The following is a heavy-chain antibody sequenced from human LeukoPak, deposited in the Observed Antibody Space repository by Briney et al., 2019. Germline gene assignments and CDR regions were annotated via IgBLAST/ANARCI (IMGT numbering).Heavy chain of an antibody. V-gene: IGHV3-21*01. D-gene: IGHD3-10*01. CDR2: ISSSSSYI. CDR1: GFTFSSYS. CDR3: ARDNGYYYGSGSYYNFYYYYGMDV. Sequence: GGSLRLSCAASGFTFSSYSMNWGRQAPGKGLEWVSSISSSSSYIYYADSVKGRFTISRDNAKNSLYLQMNSLRAEDTAVYYCARDNGYYYGSGSYYNFYYYYGMDVWGQGTTVTVSS. J-gene: IGHJ6*02.